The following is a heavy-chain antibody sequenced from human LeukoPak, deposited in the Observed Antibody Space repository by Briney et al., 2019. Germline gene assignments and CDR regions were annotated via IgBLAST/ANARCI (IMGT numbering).Heavy chain of an antibody. V-gene: IGHV4-38-2*02. CDR2: IYHSGST. J-gene: IGHJ4*02. Sequence: SETLSLTCTVSGYSISSGYYWGWIRQPPGKGLEWIGSIYHSGSTYYNPSLKSRVTISVDTSKNQFSLKLSSVTAADTAVYYCARGWWELTYFDYWGQGTLVTVSS. D-gene: IGHD4-23*01. CDR3: ARGWWELTYFDY. CDR1: GYSISSGYY.